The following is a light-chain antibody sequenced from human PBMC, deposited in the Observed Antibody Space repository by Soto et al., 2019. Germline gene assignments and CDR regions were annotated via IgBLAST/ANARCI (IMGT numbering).Light chain of an antibody. Sequence: DIQMTQSPSSLSASVGDRVTITCRASQSISSYLNWYQQKPGKAPKLLIYAASSLQSGVASRFRGSGSGTDFTLTISSLQPEDFATYYWQQSYSTPPTFGGGTKVEIK. V-gene: IGKV1-39*01. CDR2: AAS. J-gene: IGKJ4*01. CDR1: QSISSY. CDR3: QQSYSTPPT.